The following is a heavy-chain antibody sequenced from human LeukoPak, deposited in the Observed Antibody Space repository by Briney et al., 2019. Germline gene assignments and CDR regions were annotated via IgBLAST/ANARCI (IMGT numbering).Heavy chain of an antibody. Sequence: GGSLRLSCAASGFTFSSYAMHWVRQAPGKGLEWVAVISYDGSNKYYADSVKGRFTISRDNSKNTLYLQMNSLRAEDTAVYYCARGLLYGDYVHGMDVWGQGTTVTVS. CDR1: GFTFSSYA. CDR3: ARGLLYGDYVHGMDV. D-gene: IGHD4-17*01. CDR2: ISYDGSNK. V-gene: IGHV3-30-3*01. J-gene: IGHJ6*02.